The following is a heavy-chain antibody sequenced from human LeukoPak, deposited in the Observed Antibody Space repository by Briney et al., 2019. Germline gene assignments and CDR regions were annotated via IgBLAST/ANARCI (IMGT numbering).Heavy chain of an antibody. CDR3: AKVVVPAATYGMDV. J-gene: IGHJ6*02. CDR2: ISGSGGST. V-gene: IGHV3-23*01. CDR1: GFTFSSYA. Sequence: PGGSLRLSCAASGFTFSSYAMNWVRQAPGEGLEWVSVISGSGGSTYYADSVKGRFTISRDNSKNTPYLQMNSLRAEDTAVYYCAKVVVPAATYGMDVWGQGTTVTVSS. D-gene: IGHD2-2*01.